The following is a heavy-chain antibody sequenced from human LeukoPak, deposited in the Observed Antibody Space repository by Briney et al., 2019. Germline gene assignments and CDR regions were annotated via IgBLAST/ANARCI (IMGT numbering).Heavy chain of an antibody. J-gene: IGHJ4*02. Sequence: GGSLGLSCAASGFTFSDYYMSWIRQAPGKGLEWVSYISSSGSTTYYADSVKGRFTISRDNAKNSLYLQMNSLRAEDTAVYYCARDYRDYDSSGYYFYWGQGTLVTVSS. CDR1: GFTFSDYY. V-gene: IGHV3-11*04. CDR3: ARDYRDYDSSGYYFY. CDR2: ISSSGSTT. D-gene: IGHD3-22*01.